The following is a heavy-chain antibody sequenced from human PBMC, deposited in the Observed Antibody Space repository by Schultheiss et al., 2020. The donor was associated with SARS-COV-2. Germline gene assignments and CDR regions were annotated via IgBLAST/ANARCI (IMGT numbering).Heavy chain of an antibody. CDR3: ARGLGTIDY. J-gene: IGHJ4*02. V-gene: IGHV4-34*01. CDR2: INHSGST. Sequence: SETLSLTCAVYGGSFSGYYWSWIRQPPGKGPEWIGEINHSGSTNYNPSLKSRVTISVDTSKNQFSLKLSSVTAADTAVYYCARGLGTIDYWGQGTLVTVSS. D-gene: IGHD1-7*01. CDR1: GGSFSGYY.